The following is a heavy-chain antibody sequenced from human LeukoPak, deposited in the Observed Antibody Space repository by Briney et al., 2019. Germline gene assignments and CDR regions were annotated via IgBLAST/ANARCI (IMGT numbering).Heavy chain of an antibody. CDR2: IYYSGIT. J-gene: IGHJ4*02. CDR1: GASVTDYY. V-gene: IGHV4-59*02. CDR3: ARDLRDSSGYWTFDS. D-gene: IGHD3-22*01. Sequence: SETLSLTCTVSGASVTDYYWNWIRQPPGKGLEWIGYIYYSGITNYNPSLKSRVTISVDTSKNQFSLKLSSVTAADTAVYYCARDLRDSSGYWTFDSWGQGTLVTVSS.